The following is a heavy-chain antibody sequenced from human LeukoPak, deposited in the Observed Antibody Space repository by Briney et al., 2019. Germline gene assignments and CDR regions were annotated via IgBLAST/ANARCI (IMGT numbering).Heavy chain of an antibody. CDR1: GGSISSYY. J-gene: IGHJ6*02. CDR3: ARESGVVVAATSYYYYGMDV. V-gene: IGHV4-59*12. Sequence: SETLSLTCTVSGGSISSYYWSWIRQPPGKGLEWIGYIYYSGSTNYNPSLKSRVTISVDTSKNQFSLKLSSVTAADTAVYYCARESGVVVAATSYYYYGMDVWGQGTTVTVSS. CDR2: IYYSGST. D-gene: IGHD2-15*01.